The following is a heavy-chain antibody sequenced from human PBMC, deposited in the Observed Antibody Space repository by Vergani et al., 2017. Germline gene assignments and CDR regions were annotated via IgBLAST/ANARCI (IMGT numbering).Heavy chain of an antibody. J-gene: IGHJ6*02. CDR1: GYTFTSYG. V-gene: IGHV1-18*04. CDR3: ARGDSSGYYWPDYYYYGMDV. Sequence: QVQLVQSGAEVKKPGASVKVSCKASGYTFTSYGISWVRQAPGQGLEWMGWISAYNGNTNYAQKLQGRVTMTTDTSTSTAYMELRSLRSDDTAVYYCARGDSSGYYWPDYYYYGMDVWGQGTTVTVSS. CDR2: ISAYNGNT. D-gene: IGHD3-22*01.